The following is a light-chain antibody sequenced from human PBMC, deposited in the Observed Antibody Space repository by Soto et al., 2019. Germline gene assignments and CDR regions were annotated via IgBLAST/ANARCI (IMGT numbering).Light chain of an antibody. CDR2: EVS. CDR3: SSFTYSSTWV. CDR1: SSDVGAYNR. V-gene: IGLV2-14*01. Sequence: QSALTQPASVSGSPGQSITISCTGTSSDVGAYNRVSWSQQHPGEVPKLIIYEVSKRPSGVSNRFSGSRSGNTASLTMSGLQPEDEADYYCSSFTYSSTWVFGGGTKLTVL. J-gene: IGLJ3*02.